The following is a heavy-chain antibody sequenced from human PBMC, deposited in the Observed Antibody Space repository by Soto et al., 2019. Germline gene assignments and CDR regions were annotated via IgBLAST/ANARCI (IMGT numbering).Heavy chain of an antibody. V-gene: IGHV3-48*01. CDR1: GFTFSSYS. J-gene: IGHJ5*02. Sequence: PGGSLRLSCAASGFTFSSYSMNWVRQAPGKGLEWVSYISSSSSTIYYADSVKGRFTISRDNAKNSLYLQMNSLRAEDAAVYYCARDPTNYDFWSGYENWFDPWGQGTLVTVSS. CDR3: ARDPTNYDFWSGYENWFDP. CDR2: ISSSSSTI. D-gene: IGHD3-3*01.